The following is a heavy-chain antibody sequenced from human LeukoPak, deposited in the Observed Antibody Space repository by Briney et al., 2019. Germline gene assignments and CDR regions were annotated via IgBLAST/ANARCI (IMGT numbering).Heavy chain of an antibody. CDR1: GGTFSSYA. V-gene: IGHV1-69*13. D-gene: IGHD2-2*01. J-gene: IGHJ3*02. Sequence: ASVKVPCKASGGTFSSYAISWVRQAPGQGLEWMGGIIPIFGTANYAQKFQGRVTITADESTSTAYMELSSLRSEDTAVYYCANMRGSPKKTDAFDIWGQGTMVTVSS. CDR3: ANMRGSPKKTDAFDI. CDR2: IIPIFGTA.